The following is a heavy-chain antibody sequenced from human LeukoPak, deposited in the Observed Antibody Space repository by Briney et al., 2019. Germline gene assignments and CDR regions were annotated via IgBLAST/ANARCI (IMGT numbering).Heavy chain of an antibody. V-gene: IGHV3-23*01. CDR2: ISDSGGRT. D-gene: IGHD3-10*01. Sequence: PGGSLRLSCAVSGITLSNYGMSWVRQAPGKGLEWVAGISDSGGRTNYADSVKGRFTISRHNPKNTLYLQMNSLRAEDTAVYFFAKRGVVIRVILVGFHKEAYYFDSWGQGALVTASS. CDR3: AKRGVVIRVILVGFHKEAYYFDS. J-gene: IGHJ4*02. CDR1: GITLSNYG.